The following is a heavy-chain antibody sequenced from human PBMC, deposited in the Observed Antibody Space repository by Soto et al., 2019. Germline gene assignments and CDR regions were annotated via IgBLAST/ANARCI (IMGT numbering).Heavy chain of an antibody. D-gene: IGHD3-3*01. Sequence: ASVKVSCKASGYTFTSYYMHWVRQAPGQGLEWMGIINPSGGSTSYAQKFQGRVTMTRDTSTSTVYMELSSLRSEDAAVYYCARDLNVLRFLEWPLGAFDIWGQGTMVTVSS. V-gene: IGHV1-46*01. CDR2: INPSGGST. J-gene: IGHJ3*02. CDR1: GYTFTSYY. CDR3: ARDLNVLRFLEWPLGAFDI.